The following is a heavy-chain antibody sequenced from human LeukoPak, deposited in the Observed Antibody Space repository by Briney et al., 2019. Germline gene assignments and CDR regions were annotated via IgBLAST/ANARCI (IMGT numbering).Heavy chain of an antibody. CDR3: ARGQVPAARGYNWFDP. V-gene: IGHV4-34*01. CDR2: INARGDT. Sequence: SETLSLTCAVYGWSFNDHYWNWIRQPPRKGREWIGEINARGDTNFNPSLKSRVTISVDSSKNQFSLTLRSMIAADTAVYYCARGQVPAARGYNWFDPWGQGTLVTVSS. CDR1: GWSFNDHY. D-gene: IGHD2-2*01. J-gene: IGHJ5*02.